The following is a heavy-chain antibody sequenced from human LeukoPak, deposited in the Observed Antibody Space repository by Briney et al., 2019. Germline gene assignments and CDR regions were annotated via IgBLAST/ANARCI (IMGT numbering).Heavy chain of an antibody. CDR1: GYSFTNYW. CDR3: ARQGTTLGDWFDP. D-gene: IGHD3-16*01. CDR2: IYPGDSDT. J-gene: IGHJ5*02. Sequence: GESLKISCKGSGYSFTNYWIGWVRQMPGRGLEWMGIIYPGDSDTRYSPSFQGQVTISADKSISTAYLQWSSLKASDTAMYYCARQGTTLGDWFDPWGQGTLVTVSS. V-gene: IGHV5-51*01.